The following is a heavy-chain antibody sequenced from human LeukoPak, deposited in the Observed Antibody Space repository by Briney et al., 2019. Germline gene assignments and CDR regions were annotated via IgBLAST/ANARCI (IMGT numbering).Heavy chain of an antibody. V-gene: IGHV3-7*01. CDR3: ARARYLNS. CDR2: IKHDGSEK. J-gene: IGHJ4*02. CDR1: GFTLSDNW. Sequence: GGSLRLSCVGSGFTLSDNWMTWVRLAPGWGLEWVANIKHDGSEKNYVGPVKGRFTISRDNAKNSVYLQMDRLRAEDTAVYYCARARYLNSWGQGTLVTVSS. D-gene: IGHD2-15*01.